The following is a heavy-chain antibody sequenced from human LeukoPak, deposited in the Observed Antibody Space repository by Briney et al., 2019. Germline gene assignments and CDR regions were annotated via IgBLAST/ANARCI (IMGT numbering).Heavy chain of an antibody. V-gene: IGHV3-53*01. CDR2: IYSGGGT. D-gene: IGHD4-11*01. CDR1: GFTVSSNY. Sequence: GGSLRLSCAASGFTVSSNYMSWVRQAPGKGLEWVSVIYSGGGTYYADSVKGRFTISRDNSKNTLYLQMNSLRAEDTAVYYCAREGGTVTPYYYYYMDVWGKGTTVTVSS. CDR3: AREGGTVTPYYYYYMDV. J-gene: IGHJ6*03.